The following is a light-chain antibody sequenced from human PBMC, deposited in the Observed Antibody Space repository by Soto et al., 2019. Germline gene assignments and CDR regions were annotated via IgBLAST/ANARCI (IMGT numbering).Light chain of an antibody. CDR3: QHYGRSPGLFT. V-gene: IGKV3-20*01. CDR2: GAS. CDR1: QSVSSTS. J-gene: IGKJ3*01. Sequence: EIVLTQSPGTLSLSPGERATLSCRASQSVSSTSLAWYQQKPGQAPRLLIYGASTRATGIPDRFSGSGSGTDFTLTISRLEPEDFAVYYCQHYGRSPGLFTFGPGTKVDIK.